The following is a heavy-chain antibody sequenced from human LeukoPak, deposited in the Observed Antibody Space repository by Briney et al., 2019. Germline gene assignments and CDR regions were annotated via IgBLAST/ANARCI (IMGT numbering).Heavy chain of an antibody. CDR3: ARHLAASEGDY. D-gene: IGHD6-25*01. CDR2: IYSGDSES. CDR1: GGSSRYKFSTYW. Sequence: GESLQISCQGSGGSSRYKFSTYWIGWVRQMPGKGLEWMGMIYSGDSESRYSPSFEGQVTMSADKSISTAYLQWSSLKASDTAMYYCARHLAASEGDYWGQGTLVTVSS. J-gene: IGHJ4*02. V-gene: IGHV5-51*01.